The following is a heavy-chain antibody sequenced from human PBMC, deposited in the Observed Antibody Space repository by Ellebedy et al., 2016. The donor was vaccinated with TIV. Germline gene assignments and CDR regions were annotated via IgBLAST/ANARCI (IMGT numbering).Heavy chain of an antibody. CDR1: GYTFTSYD. D-gene: IGHD6-6*01. CDR3: ARESSSSFDY. CDR2: MNPNSGNT. J-gene: IGHJ4*02. Sequence: ASVKVSXXASGYTFTSYDINWVRQATGQGLEWMGWMNPNSGNTGYAQKFQGRVTMTRNTSISTAYMELSSLRSDDTAVYYCARESSSSFDYWGQGTLVTVSS. V-gene: IGHV1-8*01.